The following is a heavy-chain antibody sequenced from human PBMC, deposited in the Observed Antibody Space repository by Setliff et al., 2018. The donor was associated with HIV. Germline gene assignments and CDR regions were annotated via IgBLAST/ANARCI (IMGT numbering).Heavy chain of an antibody. D-gene: IGHD3-22*01. CDR1: GGSISSGTYY. V-gene: IGHV4-61*09. CDR2: IYTDGST. CDR3: AMLDTSDYFRNNWFDS. J-gene: IGHJ5*01. Sequence: PSETLSLTCTVSGGSISSGTYYWSWIRQPAGKGLEWIGHIYTDGSTNFNPSIRSRVTISADTPKNQLSLKLTSVTAADTAVYYCAMLDTSDYFRNNWFDSWGQGTLVTVSS.